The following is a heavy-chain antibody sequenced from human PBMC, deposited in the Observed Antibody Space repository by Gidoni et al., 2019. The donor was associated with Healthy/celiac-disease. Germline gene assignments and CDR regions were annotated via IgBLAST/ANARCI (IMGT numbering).Heavy chain of an antibody. Sequence: EVQLVESGGGLVKPGGSLRLSCAASGFTFSSYSMNWVRQAPGKGLEWVSSISSSSSYIYYADSVKGRFTISRDNAKNSLYLQMNSLRAEDTAVYYCARDRVRAGEHDYWGQGTLVTVSS. J-gene: IGHJ4*02. V-gene: IGHV3-21*01. CDR1: GFTFSSYS. D-gene: IGHD3-10*01. CDR2: ISSSSSYI. CDR3: ARDRVRAGEHDY.